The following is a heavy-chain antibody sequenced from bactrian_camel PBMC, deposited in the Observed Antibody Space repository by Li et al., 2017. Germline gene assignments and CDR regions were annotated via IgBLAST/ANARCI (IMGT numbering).Heavy chain of an antibody. CDR2: IGGDHTQ. J-gene: IGHJ4*01. Sequence: DVQLVESGGGSVWAGGSLRLFCAVSGYRVSDYSVGWLRQTQGNDREGVGAIGGDHTQFYADSVKGRFTISRDNAKNTVSLQMNSLRSEDTAPYACATFVPGKRKRFNYWGQGTQVTVS. V-gene: IGHV3S67*01. D-gene: IGHD1*01. CDR3: ATFVPGKRKRFNY. CDR1: GYRVSDYS.